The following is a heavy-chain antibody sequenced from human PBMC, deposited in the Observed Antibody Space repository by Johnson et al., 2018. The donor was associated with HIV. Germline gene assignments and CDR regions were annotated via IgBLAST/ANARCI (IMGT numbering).Heavy chain of an antibody. V-gene: IGHV3-21*04. D-gene: IGHD4-17*01. CDR1: GFTFSS. Sequence: VQLVESGGGLVKPGGSLRLSCAASGFTFSSMHWVRQAPGKGLEWVSAISGSGGSTYYADSVKGRFTISRDNAKNSLYLQMNSLRAEDTALYYCARVGGINDYGDPGDAFDIWGQGTMVTVSS. CDR2: ISGSGGST. J-gene: IGHJ3*02. CDR3: ARVGGINDYGDPGDAFDI.